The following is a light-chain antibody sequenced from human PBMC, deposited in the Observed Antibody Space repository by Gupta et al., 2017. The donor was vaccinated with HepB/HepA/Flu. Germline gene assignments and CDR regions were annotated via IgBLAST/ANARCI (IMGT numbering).Light chain of an antibody. J-gene: IGKJ1*01. CDR1: QRISTW. Sequence: DIQSTQSPSTLSASVGDTVTITCRASQRISTWLAWYQQKPGKAPKVLIFQASTLQSGVPSRFSGSGTGTEFTLTISSLQPDDFATYYCQHYNSYPWTFGQGTKVEIK. CDR3: QHYNSYPWT. CDR2: QAS. V-gene: IGKV1-5*03.